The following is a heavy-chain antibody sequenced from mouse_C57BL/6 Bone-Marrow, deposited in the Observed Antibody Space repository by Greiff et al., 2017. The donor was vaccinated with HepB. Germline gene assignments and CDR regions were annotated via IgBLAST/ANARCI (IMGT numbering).Heavy chain of an antibody. V-gene: IGHV1-61*01. CDR1: GYTFTSYW. Sequence: QVQLQQPGAELVRPGSSVKLSCKASGYTFTSYWMDWVKQRPGQGLEWIGNIYPSDSETHYNQKFKDKATLTVDKSSSTAYMQLSSLTSEDSAVYYCARRDYGSSYLAYWGQGTLVTVSA. J-gene: IGHJ3*01. D-gene: IGHD1-1*01. CDR3: ARRDYGSSYLAY. CDR2: IYPSDSET.